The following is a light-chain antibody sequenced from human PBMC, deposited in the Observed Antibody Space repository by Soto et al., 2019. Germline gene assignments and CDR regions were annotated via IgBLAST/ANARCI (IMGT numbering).Light chain of an antibody. CDR1: ESISRH. V-gene: IGKV1-39*01. CDR2: AAS. CDR3: QQSYSTLSIS. Sequence: DIQMTQSPSSLSASVGDRVTITCRASESISRHLNWYQQKPGKAPNLLIYAASTLQNGVPSRFSGSGSGTDFTLTISSLQPEDFATYYGQQSYSTLSISFGQGTRLEIK. J-gene: IGKJ5*01.